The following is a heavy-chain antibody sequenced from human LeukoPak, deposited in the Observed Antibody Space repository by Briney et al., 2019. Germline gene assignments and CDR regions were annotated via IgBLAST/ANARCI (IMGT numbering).Heavy chain of an antibody. V-gene: IGHV4-39*07. CDR2: IYYSGST. J-gene: IGHJ5*02. D-gene: IGHD2-21*01. Sequence: SETLSLTCTVSGGSISSSSYYWGWIRQPPGKGLEWIGSIYYSGSTYYNPSLKSRVTISLDTSKNQFSLKLSSVTAADTAVYYCARHIGEGRNWFDPWGQGTLVTVSS. CDR3: ARHIGEGRNWFDP. CDR1: GGSISSSSYY.